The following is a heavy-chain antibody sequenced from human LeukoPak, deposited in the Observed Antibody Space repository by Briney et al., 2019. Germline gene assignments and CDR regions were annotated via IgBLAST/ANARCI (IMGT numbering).Heavy chain of an antibody. Sequence: WASVKVSCKASGYTFTGYYLHWVRQAPGQGLEWMGWINPNTGDTNYAQKFLGRVTMTRDTSTSTFYMELSSLRSEDTAMYYCARRHAGQWLDYFDYWGQGTLVTVSS. D-gene: IGHD6-19*01. V-gene: IGHV1-2*02. CDR2: INPNTGDT. CDR1: GYTFTGYY. CDR3: ARRHAGQWLDYFDY. J-gene: IGHJ4*02.